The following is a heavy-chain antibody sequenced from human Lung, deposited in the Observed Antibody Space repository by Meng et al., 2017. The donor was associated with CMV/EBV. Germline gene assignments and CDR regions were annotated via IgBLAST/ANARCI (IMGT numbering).Heavy chain of an antibody. CDR1: GFTFSTYA. D-gene: IGHD3-22*01. CDR3: ARGVRSNSMIVESYYFDS. V-gene: IGHV3-13*01. Sequence: GGSXRLXXAASGFTFSTYAMSWVRQRAGKGLEWVSSIGAPADTHYPDSVKGRFTISREDAKNSLYLQLNSLRAEDTAVYYCARGVRSNSMIVESYYFDSWGQGTLVXVSS. J-gene: IGHJ4*02. CDR2: IGAPADT.